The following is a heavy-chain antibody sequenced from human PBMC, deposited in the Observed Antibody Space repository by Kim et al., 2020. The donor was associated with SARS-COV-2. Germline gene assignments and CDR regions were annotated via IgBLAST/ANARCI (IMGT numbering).Heavy chain of an antibody. Sequence: SETLSLTCAVYGGSFSGYYWSWIRQPPGKGLEWIGEINHSGSTNYNPSFKSRVTISVDTSKNQFSLKLSSVTAADTAVYYCARGSSYYDSSGHNWFDPWGQGTLVTVSS. CDR2: INHSGST. CDR3: ARGSSYYDSSGHNWFDP. CDR1: GGSFSGYY. J-gene: IGHJ5*02. D-gene: IGHD3-22*01. V-gene: IGHV4-34*01.